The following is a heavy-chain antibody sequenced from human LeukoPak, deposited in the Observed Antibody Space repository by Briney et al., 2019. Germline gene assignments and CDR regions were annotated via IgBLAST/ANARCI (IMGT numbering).Heavy chain of an antibody. D-gene: IGHD5-24*01. J-gene: IGHJ4*02. V-gene: IGHV3-23*01. CDR1: GFTFDSYG. Sequence: GGSLRLSCAAPGFTFDSYGMSWVRQAPGKGLEWVSAISGSGGSTYYADSVKGRFTISRDNSKNTLFLQMNSLRAEDTAVYYCAKGDGYNSYYFDYWGQGTLVTVSS. CDR2: ISGSGGST. CDR3: AKGDGYNSYYFDY.